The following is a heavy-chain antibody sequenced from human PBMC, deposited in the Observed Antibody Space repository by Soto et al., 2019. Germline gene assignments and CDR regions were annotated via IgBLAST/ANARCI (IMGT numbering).Heavy chain of an antibody. D-gene: IGHD3-16*01. J-gene: IGHJ6*01. V-gene: IGHV3-72*01. CDR2: TANKRSRYTT. CDR1: GFTSSDHY. Sequence: EVELVESGGGLVQAGGSLRVSCGVSGFTSSDHYMDWVRQAPGKGLEWVGRTANKRSRYTTEYAASVKGRFIISRDDSKNSVSLQMNSLKFDDTPVYYGARAGFGHGLDGWGQGNTVTVSS. CDR3: ARAGFGHGLDG.